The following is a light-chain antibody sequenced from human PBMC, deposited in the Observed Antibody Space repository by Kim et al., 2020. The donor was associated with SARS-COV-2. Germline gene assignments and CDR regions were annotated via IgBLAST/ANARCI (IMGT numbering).Light chain of an antibody. CDR2: WAS. V-gene: IGKV4-1*01. CDR3: QQYYSAPLT. CDR1: QSVLYSYNNKNY. J-gene: IGKJ4*01. Sequence: ATINCKSSQSVLYSYNNKNYLAWYQQTPGQPPNLLIYWASARESGVPDRFSGSGSGTDFTLTISSLQAEDVAVYFCQQYYSAPLTFGGGTKVDIK.